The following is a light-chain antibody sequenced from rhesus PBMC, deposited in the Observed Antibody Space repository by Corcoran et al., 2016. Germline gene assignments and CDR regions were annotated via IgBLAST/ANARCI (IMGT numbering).Light chain of an antibody. CDR3: QQYSSRPYS. J-gene: IGKJ2*01. CDR2: KAS. V-gene: IGKV1-22*01. Sequence: DIQMTQSPSSLSASVGDTVTITCRASQGISSWLAWYQQKPGKAPKLLIYKASSLQRGVPSRFSGSGSGIDFTLTISSLQSEDFATYYCQQYSSRPYSFGQGTKVEIK. CDR1: QGISSW.